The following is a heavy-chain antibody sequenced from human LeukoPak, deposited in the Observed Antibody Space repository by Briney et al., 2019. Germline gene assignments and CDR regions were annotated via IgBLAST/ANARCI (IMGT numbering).Heavy chain of an antibody. J-gene: IGHJ4*02. CDR3: ARLDRDYFDY. V-gene: IGHV1-46*01. CDR1: GYTFTSNY. CDR2: IYPRDGST. Sequence: ASVKVSCKASGYTFTSNYIHWVRQAPGQGLEWMGMIYPRDGSTSYAQKFQGRVTVTRDTSTSTVHMELSGLRSEDTAVYYCARLDRDYFDYWGQGTLVTVSS. D-gene: IGHD3-22*01.